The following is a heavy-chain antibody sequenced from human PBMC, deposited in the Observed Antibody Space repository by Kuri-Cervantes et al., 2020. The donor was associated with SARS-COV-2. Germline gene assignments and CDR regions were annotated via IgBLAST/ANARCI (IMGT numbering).Heavy chain of an antibody. CDR1: GFTFSSYG. CDR2: ISYDGSNK. J-gene: IGHJ4*02. CDR3: ARRPVVLRSNSSPFDY. V-gene: IGHV3-30*03. D-gene: IGHD4-11*01. Sequence: GESLKISCAASGFTFSSYGMHWVRQAPGKGLEWVAVISYDGSNKYYADSVKGRFTISRDNSKNTLYLQMNSLRAEDTAVYYCARRPVVLRSNSSPFDYWGQGTLVTVSS.